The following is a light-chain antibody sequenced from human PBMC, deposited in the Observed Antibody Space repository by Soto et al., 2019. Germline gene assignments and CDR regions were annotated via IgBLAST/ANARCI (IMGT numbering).Light chain of an antibody. CDR3: QEYNTYWT. J-gene: IGKJ1*01. V-gene: IGKV1-5*01. CDR1: QTISRW. Sequence: DIQITQSPSTLSASVGDTVTITCRASQTISRWLAWYQQKPGKAPRLLIYTASTLESGVPSRFSASGSETEFTLTIRSLHPDDFATYYCQEYNTYWTFGQGTKVDIK. CDR2: TAS.